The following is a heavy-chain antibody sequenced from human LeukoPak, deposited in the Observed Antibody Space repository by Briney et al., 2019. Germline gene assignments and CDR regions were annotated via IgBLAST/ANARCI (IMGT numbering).Heavy chain of an antibody. Sequence: GGSLRLSCSASGFTFSDYPLHWVRQAPGKGLEYVSAISSNGGSTYYAGSLRGRVTISRDNSMNTLYLHMSSLRAEDTAVYYCVKDRRVAVAGIFGFWGQGTLVIVSS. D-gene: IGHD6-19*01. CDR2: ISSNGGST. CDR1: GFTFSDYP. J-gene: IGHJ4*02. V-gene: IGHV3-64D*09. CDR3: VKDRRVAVAGIFGF.